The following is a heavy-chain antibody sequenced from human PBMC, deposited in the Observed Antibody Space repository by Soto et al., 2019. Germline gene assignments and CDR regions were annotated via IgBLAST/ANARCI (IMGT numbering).Heavy chain of an antibody. CDR1: GFTVSSNY. CDR3: ARYDYGGNYYFDY. Sequence: GGSLRLSCAASGFTVSSNYMSWVRQAPGKGLEWVSVIYSGGSTYYADSVKGRFTISRDNSKNTLYLQMNSQRAEDTAVYYCARYDYGGNYYFDYWGQGLLVTVSS. J-gene: IGHJ4*02. V-gene: IGHV3-66*01. CDR2: IYSGGST. D-gene: IGHD4-17*01.